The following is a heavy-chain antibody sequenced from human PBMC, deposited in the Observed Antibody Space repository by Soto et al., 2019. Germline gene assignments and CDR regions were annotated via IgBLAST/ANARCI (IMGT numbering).Heavy chain of an antibody. CDR3: VRSKGGYAYGTPFDY. V-gene: IGHV3-9*01. Sequence: EVQLEESGGALVQPGRSLRLSCAASGFTFDDYAMYWVRQVLGKGLEWVSRISWNSGNIGYADSVKGRFTTSRDNAENSLYLQRNSLRPEDTALYYCVRSKGGYAYGTPFDYWGQGTLVTVSS. CDR1: GFTFDDYA. J-gene: IGHJ4*02. CDR2: ISWNSGNI. D-gene: IGHD5-18*01.